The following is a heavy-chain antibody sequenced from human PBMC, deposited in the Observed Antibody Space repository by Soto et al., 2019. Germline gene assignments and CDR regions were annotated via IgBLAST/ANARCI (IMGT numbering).Heavy chain of an antibody. CDR2: ISYDGSNK. J-gene: IGHJ4*02. CDR1: GFTFSSYA. V-gene: IGHV3-30-3*01. D-gene: IGHD2-21*02. Sequence: QVQLVESGGGVVQPGRSLRLSCAASGFTFSSYAMHWGRQAPGKGLEWVAVISYDGSNKYYADSVKGRFTISRDNSKNTLYVQMNSLRAEDTAVYYCARGEVIVVVTASAVWGQGTLVTVSS. CDR3: ARGEVIVVVTASAV.